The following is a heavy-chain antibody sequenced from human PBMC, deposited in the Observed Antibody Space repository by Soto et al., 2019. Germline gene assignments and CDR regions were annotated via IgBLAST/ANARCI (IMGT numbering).Heavy chain of an antibody. CDR1: GFTFTSSA. Sequence: SVKFSCRASGFTFTSSAVRSVRQAREQRLEWIGWIVVGSGKTNYAQKFQERFIITRDMSTSTAYMELSSLRSEDPAVYYCAAEASSGYLSLDPWGQGSMVTVYS. V-gene: IGHV1-58*01. CDR2: IVVGSGKT. CDR3: AAEASSGYLSLDP. J-gene: IGHJ5*02. D-gene: IGHD3-22*01.